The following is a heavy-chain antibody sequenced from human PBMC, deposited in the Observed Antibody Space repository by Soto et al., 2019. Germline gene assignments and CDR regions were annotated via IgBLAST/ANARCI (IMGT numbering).Heavy chain of an antibody. J-gene: IGHJ6*02. Sequence: QLQLQESGPGLVKPSETLSLTCTVSGGSSSSSSYYWGWIRQPPGKGLEWIGSIYYSGSTYYNPSLKSRVTISVDTSKNQFSLKLSSVTAADTAVYYCASQGYYYGMDVWGQGTTVTVSS. V-gene: IGHV4-39*01. CDR3: ASQGYYYGMDV. CDR1: GGSSSSSSYY. CDR2: IYYSGST.